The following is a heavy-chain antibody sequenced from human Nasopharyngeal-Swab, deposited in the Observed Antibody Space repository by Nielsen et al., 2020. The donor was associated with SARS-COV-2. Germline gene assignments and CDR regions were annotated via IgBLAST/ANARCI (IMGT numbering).Heavy chain of an antibody. V-gene: IGHV3-66*01. J-gene: IGHJ4*02. Sequence: GGSLRLSCAASGFTVSSNYMSWVRQAPGKGLEWVSVIYSGGGTYYADSVKGRFTISRDNSKNTLYLQMNSLRAEDTAVYYCARDGSGYSYGLLDYWGQGTLVAVSS. D-gene: IGHD5-18*01. CDR1: GFTVSSNY. CDR3: ARDGSGYSYGLLDY. CDR2: IYSGGGT.